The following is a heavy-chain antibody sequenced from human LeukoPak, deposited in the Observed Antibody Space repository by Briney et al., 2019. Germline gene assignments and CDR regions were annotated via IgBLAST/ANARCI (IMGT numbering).Heavy chain of an antibody. J-gene: IGHJ4*02. Sequence: GGSLRLSCAASGFTFSGSAMHWVRQASGKGLEWVGRIRSKANSYATTYAASVKGRFTISRDDSKNTAYLQMNSLKTGDTAVYYCTRHGNRAAAADDYWGQGTLVTVSS. D-gene: IGHD6-13*01. CDR2: IRSKANSYAT. CDR1: GFTFSGSA. V-gene: IGHV3-73*01. CDR3: TRHGNRAAAADDY.